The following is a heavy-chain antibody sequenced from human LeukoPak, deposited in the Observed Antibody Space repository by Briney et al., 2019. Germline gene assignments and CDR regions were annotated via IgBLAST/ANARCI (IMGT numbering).Heavy chain of an antibody. CDR2: ISAHNGNT. D-gene: IGHD5-12*01. CDR1: GDTFTSYG. CDR3: ARDRGYSGYAEYYFDY. J-gene: IGHJ4*02. Sequence: ASVKVSCKASGDTFTSYGISWVRQTPGQGLEWMGWISAHNGNTKNAQKVQGRVTMTTDTSTRTAYMELRRLRSDDTAVYHCARDRGYSGYAEYYFDYWGQGTLVTVSS. V-gene: IGHV1-18*01.